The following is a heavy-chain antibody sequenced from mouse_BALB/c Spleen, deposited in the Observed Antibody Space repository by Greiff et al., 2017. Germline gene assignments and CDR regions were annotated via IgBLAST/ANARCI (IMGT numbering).Heavy chain of an antibody. CDR3: ARSGYYYGSSPGAY. CDR2: ISSGGST. D-gene: IGHD1-1*01. V-gene: IGHV5-6-5*01. Sequence: EVKVVESGGGLVKPGGSLKLSCAASGFTFSSYAMSWVRQTPEKRLEWVASISSGGSTYYPDSVKGRFTISRDNARNILYLQMSSLRSEDTAMYYCARSGYYYGSSPGAYWGQGTLVTVSA. J-gene: IGHJ3*01. CDR1: GFTFSSYA.